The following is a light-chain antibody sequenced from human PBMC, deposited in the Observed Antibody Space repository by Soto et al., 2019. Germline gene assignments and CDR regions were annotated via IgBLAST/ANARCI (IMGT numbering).Light chain of an antibody. V-gene: IGLV1-51*01. J-gene: IGLJ2*01. Sequence: QSVLTQPPSVSAAPGQKVTISCSGSSSNIGNNYVFWYQQLPGTAPKLLIYDNDKRPSGIPDRFSGSKSGTSATLGITGLQTGDEADYYCATWDSSLSAGVFGGGTKVTV. CDR2: DND. CDR1: SSNIGNNY. CDR3: ATWDSSLSAGV.